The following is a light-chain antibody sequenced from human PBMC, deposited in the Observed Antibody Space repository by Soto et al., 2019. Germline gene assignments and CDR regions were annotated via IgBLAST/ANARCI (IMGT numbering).Light chain of an antibody. CDR1: QSVSSY. V-gene: IGKV3-11*01. CDR2: DAS. J-gene: IGKJ1*01. CDR3: QQRSNWPWT. Sequence: EIVLTQSPATLSLSPGERATLSCRASQSVSSYLAWYQQKLGQAPRLLIYDASNRATGIPARFSGSGSGTDFTLTISSLEPEDCAVYYCQQRSNWPWTFGQGTKVEIK.